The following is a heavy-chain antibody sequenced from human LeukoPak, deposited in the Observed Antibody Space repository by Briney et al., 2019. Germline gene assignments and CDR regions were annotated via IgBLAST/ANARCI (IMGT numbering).Heavy chain of an antibody. D-gene: IGHD3-22*01. CDR1: GFILSNHG. CDR3: ARDDDTSSHYSLFEY. Sequence: GGSLRLSCTTSGFILSNHGMHWVRQAPGKGLEWVAVFWAHGRSQYYADSVKGRFSISRDISRSTVHLQMNSQRAEDTAIYYCARDDDTSSHYSLFEYWGQGTRVTVSS. CDR2: FWAHGRSQ. V-gene: IGHV3-33*01. J-gene: IGHJ4*02.